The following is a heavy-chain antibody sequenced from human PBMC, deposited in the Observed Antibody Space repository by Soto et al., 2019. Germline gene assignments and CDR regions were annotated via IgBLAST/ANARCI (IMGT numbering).Heavy chain of an antibody. J-gene: IGHJ4*02. CDR1: GFTFSTYA. CDR3: ARAPTRSDSYFDY. Sequence: GGSLRLSCAASGFTFSTYAIHWVRQAPGEGLEWVTVISYDGNHKYYADSVRGRFTISRDNSRNTLYLQMNSLRAEDSAVYYCARAPTRSDSYFDYWGQGTLVTVSS. D-gene: IGHD2-21*02. CDR2: ISYDGNHK. V-gene: IGHV3-30-3*01.